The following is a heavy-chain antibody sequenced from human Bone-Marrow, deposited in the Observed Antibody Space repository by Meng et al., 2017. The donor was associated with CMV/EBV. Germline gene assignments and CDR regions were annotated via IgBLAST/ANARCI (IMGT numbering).Heavy chain of an antibody. CDR1: GGSISSGNYY. CDR2: IFYSGTT. CDR3: ARDRSDFWNGYFYY. Sequence: GSLRLSCIVSGGSISSGNYYWGWIRQPPGKGLEWIGSIFYSGTTYYNPSLKSRATMSIDTSKNQLSLKVTSVTAADTAVYYCARDRSDFWNGYFYYWGEGALVTVSS. V-gene: IGHV4-39*07. D-gene: IGHD3-3*01. J-gene: IGHJ4*02.